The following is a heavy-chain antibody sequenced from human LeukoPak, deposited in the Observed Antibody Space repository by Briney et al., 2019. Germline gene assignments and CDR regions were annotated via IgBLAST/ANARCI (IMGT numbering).Heavy chain of an antibody. J-gene: IGHJ5*02. CDR3: ARETPRDWFDP. V-gene: IGHV4-34*01. D-gene: IGHD3-10*01. CDR2: INHSGST. Sequence: SETLSLTCAVYGGSFSGYYWSWIRQPPGKGLGWIGEINHSGSTNYNPSLKSRVTISVDTSKNQFSLKLSSVTAADTAVYYCARETPRDWFDPWGQGTLVTVSS. CDR1: GGSFSGYY.